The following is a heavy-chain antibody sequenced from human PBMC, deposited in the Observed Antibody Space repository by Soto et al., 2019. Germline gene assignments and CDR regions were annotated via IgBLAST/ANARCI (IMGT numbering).Heavy chain of an antibody. D-gene: IGHD6-19*01. CDR1: GFTFSIYS. CDR2: ISSTSTSI. Sequence: PGGSLRLSCAASGFTFSIYSMNWVRQAPGKGLEWVSYISSTSTSIYYADSVKGRFTISRDNAKNLLSLQMNSLRAADSAVYYCARVAHYSSGWDYWGQGTLVTVSS. J-gene: IGHJ4*02. CDR3: ARVAHYSSGWDY. V-gene: IGHV3-48*01.